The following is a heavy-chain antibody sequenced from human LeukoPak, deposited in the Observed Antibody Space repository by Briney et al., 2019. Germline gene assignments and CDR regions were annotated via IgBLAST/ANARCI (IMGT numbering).Heavy chain of an antibody. J-gene: IGHJ4*02. Sequence: GSLRLPCAASGFIFNNYWMYWVRQAPGKELEWVATIKHDGSEEHYVDSVRGRFSISRDDAKNSVYLEMNSLRAEDTAVYYCARRLQNSNWYFDYWGQGTLVTVSS. CDR2: IKHDGSEE. CDR1: GFIFNNYW. D-gene: IGHD5-18*01. CDR3: ARRLQNSNWYFDY. V-gene: IGHV3-7*03.